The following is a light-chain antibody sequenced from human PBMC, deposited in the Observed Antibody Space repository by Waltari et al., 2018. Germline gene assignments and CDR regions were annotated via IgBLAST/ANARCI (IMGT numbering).Light chain of an antibody. CDR1: QGIGND. CDR3: LQYNTYPWT. V-gene: IGKV1-17*01. J-gene: IGKJ1*01. CDR2: EAS. Sequence: DIQLTQSPSSLPASVGDRVTITCRASQGIGNDLGWYQQKPGKVPQRLIYEASTLQSGVPSRFSGSGSGTEFTLTISSLQPEDFASFYCLQYNTYPWTFGQGTKVEVK.